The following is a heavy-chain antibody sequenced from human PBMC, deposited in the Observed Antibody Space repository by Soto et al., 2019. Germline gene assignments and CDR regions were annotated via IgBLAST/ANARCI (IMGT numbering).Heavy chain of an antibody. D-gene: IGHD3-10*01. J-gene: IGHJ4*02. Sequence: SETLSLTCTVTGDTISSNAYHWTWIRHLPGKGLEWIGDIYYSGSTNYNPPLRHRLTISVDTSKNQFSLNLRSVTAADSAIYYCARAPVGRPLDYWGQGTLVTSPQ. V-gene: IGHV4-31*03. CDR1: GDTISSNAYH. CDR3: ARAPVGRPLDY. CDR2: IYYSGST.